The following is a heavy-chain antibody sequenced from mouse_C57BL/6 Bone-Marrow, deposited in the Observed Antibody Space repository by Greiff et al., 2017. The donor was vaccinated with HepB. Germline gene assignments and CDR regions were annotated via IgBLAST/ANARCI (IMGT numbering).Heavy chain of an antibody. D-gene: IGHD2-2*01. CDR3: TLLWLRRDWYFDV. V-gene: IGHV14-4*01. Sequence: EVHLVESGAELVRPGASVKLSCTASGFNIKDDYMHWVKQRPEQGLEWIGWIDPENGDTEYASKFQGKATITADTSSNTAYLQLSSLTSEDTAVYYCTLLWLRRDWYFDVWGTGTTVTVSS. CDR2: IDPENGDT. CDR1: GFNIKDDY. J-gene: IGHJ1*03.